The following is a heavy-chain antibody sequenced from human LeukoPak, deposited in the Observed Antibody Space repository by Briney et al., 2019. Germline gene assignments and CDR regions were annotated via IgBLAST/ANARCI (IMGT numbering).Heavy chain of an antibody. CDR2: IYYSEST. CDR3: ARDLGFGEGGPMDV. J-gene: IGHJ6*02. CDR1: GDSVSSNY. Sequence: SETLSLTCTVSGDSVSSNYWSWIRQPPGKGLEWIGYIYYSESTNYNPSLKSRVTISVDTSKNQFSLKLSSVTAADTAVYYCARDLGFGEGGPMDVWGQGTTVTVSS. D-gene: IGHD3-10*01. V-gene: IGHV4-59*02.